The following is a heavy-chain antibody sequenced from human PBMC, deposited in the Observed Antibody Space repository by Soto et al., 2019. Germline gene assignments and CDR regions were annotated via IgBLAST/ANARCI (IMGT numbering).Heavy chain of an antibody. J-gene: IGHJ6*02. CDR2: ISGKNGNT. CDR3: ARVSSSIVVVPDYGMDV. V-gene: IGHV1-18*03. CDR1: GYTFISHG. Sequence: QVQLVQSGVEVKKPGASVKVSCKASGYTFISHGISWVRQAPGQGLEWMGWISGKNGNTNYAQKLQGRVTLTTDTSTSTAYMELRSLRSDVMAVYYCARVSSSIVVVPDYGMDVWGQGITVTVSS. D-gene: IGHD2-15*01.